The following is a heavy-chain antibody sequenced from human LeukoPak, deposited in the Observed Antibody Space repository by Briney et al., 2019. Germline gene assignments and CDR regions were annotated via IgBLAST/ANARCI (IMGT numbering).Heavy chain of an antibody. CDR3: ARQDYGDYGYFDY. CDR1: GFTFSSYW. J-gene: IGHJ4*02. CDR2: IKQDGSEK. D-gene: IGHD4-17*01. Sequence: GGSLRLSCAASGFTFSSYWMSWVRQAPGKGLEWVANIKQDGSEKYYVDSVKGRFTISRDNAKNSLYLQMNSMRAEDTAVSYCARQDYGDYGYFDYWGQGTLVTVSS. V-gene: IGHV3-7*01.